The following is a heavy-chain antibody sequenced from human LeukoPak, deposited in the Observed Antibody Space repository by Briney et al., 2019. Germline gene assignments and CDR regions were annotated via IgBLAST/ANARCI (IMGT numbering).Heavy chain of an antibody. CDR3: ARHLSGTTMAHYFDH. Sequence: SETLSLTCTVSGGSISSSSYYWGWIRQPPGKGLEWIASIYSSGNTYYNPSLQSRVSVSVDTSKNQFSVRLSSLTAADTVVYYCARHLSGTTMAHYFDHWGQGTVVTVSS. J-gene: IGHJ4*02. CDR2: IYSSGNT. CDR1: GGSISSSSYY. V-gene: IGHV4-39*01. D-gene: IGHD1-1*01.